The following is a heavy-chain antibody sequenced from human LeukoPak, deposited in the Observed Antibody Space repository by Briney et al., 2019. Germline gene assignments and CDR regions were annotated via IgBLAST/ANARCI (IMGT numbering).Heavy chain of an antibody. CDR2: IYYSGST. CDR1: GGSISGSSYY. D-gene: IGHD6-19*01. Sequence: SETLSLTCTVSGGSISGSSYYWGWIRQPPGKGLEWIGSIYYSGSTYYNPSLKSRVTISVDTSKNQFSLKLSPVTAADTAVYYCARHVGSSGWVDYWGQGTLVTVSP. J-gene: IGHJ4*02. V-gene: IGHV4-39*01. CDR3: ARHVGSSGWVDY.